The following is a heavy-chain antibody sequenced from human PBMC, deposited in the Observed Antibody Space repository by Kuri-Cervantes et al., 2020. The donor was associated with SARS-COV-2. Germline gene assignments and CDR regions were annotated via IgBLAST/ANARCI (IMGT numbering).Heavy chain of an antibody. CDR3: ARVGAGVCSSASCYSRAFDY. CDR2: INHSGST. D-gene: IGHD2-2*02. V-gene: IGHV4-34*01. CDR1: GGSISSYY. Sequence: ESLKTSCTVSGGSISSYYWSWIRQPPGKGLEWIGEINHSGSTNYNPSLKTRVTISVNTSKNQFSLKLSSVTAADTAVYYCARVGAGVCSSASCYSRAFDYWGQGTLVTVSS. J-gene: IGHJ4*02.